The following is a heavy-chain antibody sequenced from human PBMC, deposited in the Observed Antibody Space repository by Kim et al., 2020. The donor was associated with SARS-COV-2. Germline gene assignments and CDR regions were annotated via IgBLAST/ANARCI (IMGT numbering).Heavy chain of an antibody. V-gene: IGHV3-23*01. CDR1: GFTFSSYA. Sequence: GGSLRLSCAASGFTFSSYAMSWVRQAPGKGLEWVSAISGSVGSTYYADSVKGRFTISRDNSKNTLYLQMNSLRAEDKAVDYCAKDGRVVTAIRSRYGMDGCSGRSTVTVST. CDR2: ISGSVGST. CDR3: AKDGRVVTAIRSRYGMDG. D-gene: IGHD2-21*02. J-gene: IGHJ6*04.